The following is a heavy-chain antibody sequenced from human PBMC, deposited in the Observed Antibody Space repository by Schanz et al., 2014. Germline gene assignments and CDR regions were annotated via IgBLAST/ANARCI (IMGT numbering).Heavy chain of an antibody. D-gene: IGHD2-2*01. J-gene: IGHJ4*02. CDR3: ARREFFDSTSFDS. V-gene: IGHV3-23*04. Sequence: EVQLVESGGGLVQPGGSLRLSCAASGFSVGNKYMNWVRQAPGKGLEWVSAISGSGGSTYYADSVKGRFTISRDNSKNTVYIKMNSLGAEDTAVYYCARREFFDSTSFDSWGQGTLVTVSS. CDR2: ISGSGGST. CDR1: GFSVGNKY.